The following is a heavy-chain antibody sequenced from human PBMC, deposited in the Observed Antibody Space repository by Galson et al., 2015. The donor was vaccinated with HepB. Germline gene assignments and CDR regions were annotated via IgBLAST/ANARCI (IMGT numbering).Heavy chain of an antibody. CDR1: GFTFSSYA. CDR3: AKDLLSSGTSSRGIDF. CDR2: FTSGGGR. V-gene: IGHV3-23*01. J-gene: IGHJ4*02. Sequence: SLRLSCAASGFTFSSYAMNWVRQAPGKGLEWVSVFTSGGGRYYADSVKGRFTISRDNSRNTLHLQMDSLRVEDTALYYCAKDLLSSGTSSRGIDFWGRGTLVTVSS. D-gene: IGHD6-6*01.